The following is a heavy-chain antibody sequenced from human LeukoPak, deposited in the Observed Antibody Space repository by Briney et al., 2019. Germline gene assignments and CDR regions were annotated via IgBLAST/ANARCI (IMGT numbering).Heavy chain of an antibody. CDR3: ARDRLYHGGLVHYYYYYGMDV. Sequence: SQTLSLTCAISGDSVSSNSAAWNWIRRSPSRGLEWLGRTYYRSKWYNDYAVSVKSRITINPDTSKNQFSLQLNSVTPEDTAVYYCARDRLYHGGLVHYYYYYGMDVWGQGTTVTVSS. V-gene: IGHV6-1*01. D-gene: IGHD6-19*01. CDR2: TYYRSKWYN. J-gene: IGHJ6*02. CDR1: GDSVSSNSAA.